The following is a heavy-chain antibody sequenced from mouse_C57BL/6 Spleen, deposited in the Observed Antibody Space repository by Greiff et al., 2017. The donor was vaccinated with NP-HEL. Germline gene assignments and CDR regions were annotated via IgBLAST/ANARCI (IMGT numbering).Heavy chain of an antibody. J-gene: IGHJ2*01. CDR3: TSVKDSPGY. CDR2: IDPENGDT. D-gene: IGHD1-3*01. Sequence: EVKLQESGAELVRPGASVKLSCTASGFNIKDDYMHWVKQRPEQGLEWIGWIDPENGDTEYASKFQGKATITADTSSNTAYLQLSSLTSEDTAVYYCTSVKDSPGYWGQGTTLTVSS. V-gene: IGHV14-4*01. CDR1: GFNIKDDY.